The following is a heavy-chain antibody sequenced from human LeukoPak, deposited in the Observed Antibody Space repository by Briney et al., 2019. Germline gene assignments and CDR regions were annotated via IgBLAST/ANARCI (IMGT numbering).Heavy chain of an antibody. CDR1: GYSFTTYW. J-gene: IGHJ4*02. D-gene: IGHD3-22*01. V-gene: IGHV5-10-1*01. CDR3: VPLQSHSSGYYFDY. Sequence: GESLRISCKGSGYSFTTYWISWVRQMPGKGLEWMGRIDPSDSYTNYSPSFQGHVTISGDKSISTAYLQWSSLKASDTAMYYCVPLQSHSSGYYFDYWGQGTLVTVSS. CDR2: IDPSDSYT.